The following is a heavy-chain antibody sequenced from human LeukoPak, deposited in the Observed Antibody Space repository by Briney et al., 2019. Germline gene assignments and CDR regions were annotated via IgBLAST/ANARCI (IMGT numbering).Heavy chain of an antibody. CDR1: GGTFSSYA. J-gene: IGHJ4*02. Sequence: ASVKVPCKASGGTFSSYAISRVRQAPGQGLEWMGRIIPILGIANYAQKFQGRVTITADKSTSTAYMELSSLRSEDTAVYYCARSPQMATIRYFDYWGQGTLVTVSS. V-gene: IGHV1-69*04. CDR2: IIPILGIA. D-gene: IGHD5-24*01. CDR3: ARSPQMATIRYFDY.